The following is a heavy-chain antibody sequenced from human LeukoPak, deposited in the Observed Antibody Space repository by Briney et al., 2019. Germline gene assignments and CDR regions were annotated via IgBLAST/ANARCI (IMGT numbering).Heavy chain of an antibody. CDR3: ARRAVAGSFND. V-gene: IGHV1-3*03. D-gene: IGHD6-19*01. CDR1: GYTFTGYY. J-gene: IGHJ4*02. CDR2: INAGNGNT. Sequence: ASVKVSCKASGYTFTGYYMHWVRQAPGQRLEWMGWINAGNGNTKYSREFQGRVTITRDTSASTAYMELSSLRSEDMAVYYCARRAVAGSFNDWGQGTLVTVSS.